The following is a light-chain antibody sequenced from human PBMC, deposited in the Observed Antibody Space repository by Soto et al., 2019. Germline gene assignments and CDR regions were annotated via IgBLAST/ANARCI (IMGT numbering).Light chain of an antibody. Sequence: QSALTQPRSVSGSPGQSVTFSCTGTSGDIVAYNYVSWYQFHPGKAPKMIIYDVNKRPSGVPDRFSGSKSGNTASLTISWLQAEDEADYYCCSYAHTSRVFGGGTKLTVL. CDR2: DVN. CDR3: CSYAHTSRV. CDR1: SGDIVAYNY. V-gene: IGLV2-11*01. J-gene: IGLJ3*02.